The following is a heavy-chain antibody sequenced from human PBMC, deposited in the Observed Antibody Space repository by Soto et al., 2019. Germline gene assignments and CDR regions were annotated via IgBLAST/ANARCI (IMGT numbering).Heavy chain of an antibody. V-gene: IGHV1-18*04. J-gene: IGHJ6*02. CDR3: ARDDDFWSGYYSSNYYYGMDV. Sequence: QVQLVQSGAEVKKPGASVKVSCKASGYTFTSYGISWVRQAPGQGLEWMGWISAYNGNTNYAQKLQGRVTMTTDTSTSTAYMELRSLRSDDTAVYYCARDDDFWSGYYSSNYYYGMDVWCQGTTVTVSS. CDR1: GYTFTSYG. CDR2: ISAYNGNT. D-gene: IGHD3-3*01.